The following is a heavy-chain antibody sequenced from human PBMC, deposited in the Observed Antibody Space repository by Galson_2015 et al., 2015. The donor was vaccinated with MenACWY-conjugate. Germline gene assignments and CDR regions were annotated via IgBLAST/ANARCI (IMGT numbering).Heavy chain of an antibody. J-gene: IGHJ3*02. CDR1: GSSFTTYW. Sequence: QSGAEVTKPGESLQISCKASGSSFTTYWIVWVRQMPGKGLEWMGIIYPGDSDTRYSPSFQGQVTISADKSNNTANLQWSSRKASDTAMYYCARHKGLKGAFDIWGQGTMVTVSS. CDR3: ARHKGLKGAFDI. D-gene: IGHD2-8*01. V-gene: IGHV5-51*01. CDR2: IYPGDSDT.